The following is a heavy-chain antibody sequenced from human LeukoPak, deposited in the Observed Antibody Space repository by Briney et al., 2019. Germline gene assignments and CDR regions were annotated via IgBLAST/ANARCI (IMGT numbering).Heavy chain of an antibody. CDR1: GFTFSSYS. CDR3: AKDRRSSWLLRTYYYGMDV. V-gene: IGHV3-48*01. D-gene: IGHD6-13*01. Sequence: GGSLRLSCAASGFTFSSYSMNWVRQAPGKGLEWVSYISSSSSTIYYADSVKGRLTISRDNSKNTLYLQMNSLRAEDTAVYYCAKDRRSSWLLRTYYYGMDVWGQGTTVTVSS. CDR2: ISSSSSTI. J-gene: IGHJ6*02.